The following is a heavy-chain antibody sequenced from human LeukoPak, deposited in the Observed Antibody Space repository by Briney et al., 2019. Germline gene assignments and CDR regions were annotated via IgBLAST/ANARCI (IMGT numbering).Heavy chain of an antibody. CDR2: ISGSGGST. J-gene: IGHJ5*02. CDR1: GFTLSSYT. V-gene: IGHV3-23*01. Sequence: GGSLRLSCAASGFTLSSYTMSWVRQAPGRVLGWVSGISGSGGSTYYADSVKGRFTISRDNSQNTLYLQMNSLRAEDTAVYYCAREGNINWFDPWGQGTLVTVSS. D-gene: IGHD2/OR15-2a*01. CDR3: AREGNINWFDP.